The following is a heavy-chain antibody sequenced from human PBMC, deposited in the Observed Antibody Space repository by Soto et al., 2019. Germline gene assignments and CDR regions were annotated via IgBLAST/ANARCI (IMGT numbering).Heavy chain of an antibody. CDR2: ISSSSSTI. CDR1: GFTFSSYS. D-gene: IGHD2-15*01. Sequence: GGSLRLSCAASGFTFSSYSMNWVRQAPGKGLEWVSYISSSSSTIYYADSVKGRFTISRDNAKNSLYLQMNSLRAEDTAVYYCASEGVVAATRDPDYWGQGTLVTVSS. J-gene: IGHJ4*02. V-gene: IGHV3-48*01. CDR3: ASEGVVAATRDPDY.